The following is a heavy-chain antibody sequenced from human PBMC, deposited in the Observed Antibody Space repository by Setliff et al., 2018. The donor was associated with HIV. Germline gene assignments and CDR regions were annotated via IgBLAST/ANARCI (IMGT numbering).Heavy chain of an antibody. Sequence: PSETLSLTCAVSGASMSDVIWWSWVRHSPGKGLEWIGEMYHSGTTKYNPSLKSRVTISLDKSRNQFSLQVTSMTAADTAVYYCAGESALTGQSDWGQGTPVTVSS. CDR3: AGESALTGQSD. J-gene: IGHJ4*02. V-gene: IGHV4-4*02. CDR2: MYHSGTT. CDR1: GASMSDVIW. D-gene: IGHD3-9*01.